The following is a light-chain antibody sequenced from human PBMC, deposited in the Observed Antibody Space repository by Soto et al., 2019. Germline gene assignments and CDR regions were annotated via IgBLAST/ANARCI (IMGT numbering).Light chain of an antibody. CDR3: QQYGSSSIT. V-gene: IGKV3-20*01. CDR2: DAS. Sequence: EIVMTQSPATLSVSPGERATLSCRATQSVRRSLAWYQQQPGQAPRLLIYDASNRATGIPARFSGSGSGTDFTLTISRLEPEDFAVYYCQQYGSSSITFGQGTRLEIK. CDR1: QSVRRS. J-gene: IGKJ5*01.